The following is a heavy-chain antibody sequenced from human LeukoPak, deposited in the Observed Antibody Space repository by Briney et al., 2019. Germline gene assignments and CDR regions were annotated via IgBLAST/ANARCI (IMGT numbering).Heavy chain of an antibody. CDR3: ARLWGYSSSWYEEGH. CDR1: GGSLSSYY. J-gene: IGHJ4*02. D-gene: IGHD6-13*01. Sequence: SETLSLTCTVSGGSLSSYYWTWIRQLPGKGLEWIGYIYYTGSTNYNPSLKSRVTMSVDTSKNQFSLKLSSVTAADTAVYYCARLWGYSSSWYEEGHWGQGTLVTVSS. CDR2: IYYTGST. V-gene: IGHV4-59*08.